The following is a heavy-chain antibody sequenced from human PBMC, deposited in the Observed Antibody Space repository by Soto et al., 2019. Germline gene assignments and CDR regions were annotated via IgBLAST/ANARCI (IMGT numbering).Heavy chain of an antibody. Sequence: GSLRVSCAASVFTVSSYGMHWVRQAPGKGLEWVAVIWYDGSNKYYADSVKGRFTISRDNSKNTLYLQMNSLRAEDTAVYYCARAIAARRLDYWGQGTLVTVSS. CDR2: IWYDGSNK. CDR3: ARAIAARRLDY. J-gene: IGHJ4*02. D-gene: IGHD6-6*01. V-gene: IGHV3-33*01. CDR1: VFTVSSYG.